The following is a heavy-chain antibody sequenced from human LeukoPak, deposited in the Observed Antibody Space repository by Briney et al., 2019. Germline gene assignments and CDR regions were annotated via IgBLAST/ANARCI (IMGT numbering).Heavy chain of an antibody. CDR1: GGSFSRYY. V-gene: IGHV4-34*01. Sequence: SETLSLTCAVYGGSFSRYYWTWIRQPPGKGLEWIGEINHSGSANYNPSLKSRVTISVDTSKNQFSLKLSSVTAADTAVYYCARSMVRGVSLDYWGQGTLVTVSS. J-gene: IGHJ4*02. D-gene: IGHD3-10*01. CDR2: INHSGSA. CDR3: ARSMVRGVSLDY.